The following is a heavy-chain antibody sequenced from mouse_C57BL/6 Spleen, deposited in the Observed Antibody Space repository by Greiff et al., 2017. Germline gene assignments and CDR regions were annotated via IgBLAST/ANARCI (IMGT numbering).Heavy chain of an antibody. Sequence: QVQLQQPGAELVKPGASVKMSCKASGYTFTSYWITWVKQRPGQGLEWIGVIFPGSGSTNYNEKFKSKDTLTVDTSASTAYMQLSSLTSEDSAVDYGARYYGSSSYFDYWGQGTTLTVSS. CDR3: ARYYGSSSYFDY. V-gene: IGHV1-55*01. J-gene: IGHJ2*01. CDR1: GYTFTSYW. CDR2: IFPGSGST. D-gene: IGHD1-1*01.